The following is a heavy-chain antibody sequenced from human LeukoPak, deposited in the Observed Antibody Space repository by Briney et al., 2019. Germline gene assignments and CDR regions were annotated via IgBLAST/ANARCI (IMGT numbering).Heavy chain of an antibody. CDR2: IRSKANSYAT. CDR1: GFTFSGSA. Sequence: PGGSLKLSCAASGFTFSGSAMHWVRQASGNGLEWVGRIRSKANSYATAYAASVKGRFTISRDDSKNTAYLQMNSLKTEDTAVYYCTRGPYGDYESDYWGQGTLVTVSS. CDR3: TRGPYGDYESDY. V-gene: IGHV3-73*01. D-gene: IGHD4-17*01. J-gene: IGHJ4*02.